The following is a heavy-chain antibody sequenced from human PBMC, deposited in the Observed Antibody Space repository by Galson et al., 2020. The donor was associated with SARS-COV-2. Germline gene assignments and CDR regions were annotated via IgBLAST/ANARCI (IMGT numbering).Heavy chain of an antibody. D-gene: IGHD3-3*01. V-gene: IGHV4-4*02. CDR1: GDSIRSSNW. Sequence: SQTLSLTCDVSGDSIRSSNWWSWVRQPPGKGLEWIGEIHYTGRTNYIPSLESRVTISVDTSKNQFSLKLSSVTAADTAVYYCAIGENADLRFGFRFWDRGTLVAVSS. CDR3: AIGENADLRFGFRF. J-gene: IGHJ4*02. CDR2: IHYTGRT.